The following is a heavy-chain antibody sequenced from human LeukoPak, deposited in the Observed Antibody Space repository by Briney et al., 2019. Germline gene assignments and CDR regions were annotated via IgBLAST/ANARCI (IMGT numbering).Heavy chain of an antibody. CDR2: INPNSGGT. CDR1: GYTFTGYY. Sequence: GASVKVSCKASGYTFTGYYMHWVRQAPGQGLEWMGWINPNSGGTNYAQKFQGRVTMTRDTSISTAFMELSRLRSDDTAVYYCAIDFWSGYGMDVWGQGTTVTVSS. CDR3: AIDFWSGYGMDV. V-gene: IGHV1-2*02. D-gene: IGHD3-3*01. J-gene: IGHJ6*02.